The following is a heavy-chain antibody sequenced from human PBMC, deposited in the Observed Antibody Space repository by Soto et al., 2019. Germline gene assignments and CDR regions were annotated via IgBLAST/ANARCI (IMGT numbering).Heavy chain of an antibody. CDR2: IIPIFGTA. CDR3: ARGITIFGGVMDPYYYYYGMDV. CDR1: GGTFSSYA. Sequence: ASVKVSCKASGGTFSSYAISWVRQAPGQGLEWMGGIIPIFGTANYAQKFQGRVTITADESTSTAYMELSSLRSEDTAVYYCARGITIFGGVMDPYYYYYGMDVWGQGTKVTVSS. V-gene: IGHV1-69*13. D-gene: IGHD3-3*01. J-gene: IGHJ6*02.